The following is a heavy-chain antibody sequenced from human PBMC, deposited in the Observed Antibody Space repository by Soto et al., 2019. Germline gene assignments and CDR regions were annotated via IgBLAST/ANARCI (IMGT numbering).Heavy chain of an antibody. CDR2: ISYDGSNK. CDR1: GFTFSSYA. D-gene: IGHD3-10*01. V-gene: IGHV3-30-3*01. CDR3: VRDSARTFDY. Sequence: PGGSLRLSCAASGFTFSSYAMHWVRQAPGKGLEWVSFISYDGSNKYYADSVKGRFTISRDNSKNTLYLQMNSLRAEDTAVYYCVRDSARTFDYWGRGTLVTVSS. J-gene: IGHJ4*01.